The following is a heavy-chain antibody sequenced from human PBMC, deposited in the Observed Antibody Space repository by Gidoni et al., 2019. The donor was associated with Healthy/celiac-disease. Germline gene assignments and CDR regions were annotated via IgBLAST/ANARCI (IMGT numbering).Heavy chain of an antibody. J-gene: IGHJ4*02. Sequence: QVQLPQWGAALFKPSETLSPTCAVHGGSFSGFYWSWIRQPPGKGLEWFGEINHSGSTNYNPSLKRRVTIAVDKSKNQVSLKLSSVTAADTAVDYCARVPGTMVRGNQGIEFDYWGQGTLVTVSS. V-gene: IGHV4-34*01. D-gene: IGHD3-10*01. CDR1: GGSFSGFY. CDR2: INHSGST. CDR3: ARVPGTMVRGNQGIEFDY.